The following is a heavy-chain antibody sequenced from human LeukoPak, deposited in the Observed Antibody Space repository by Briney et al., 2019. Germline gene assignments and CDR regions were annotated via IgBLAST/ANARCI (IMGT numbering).Heavy chain of an antibody. Sequence: PGGSLRLSCAASGFTFSDCYMSWFRQAPGKGLEWLSYIGGSGADTNYADSVKGRFTTSRDNAKSSLYLQMNSLRAEDTAVYYCAKEGGDGSGSVDYWGQGTLVTVSS. J-gene: IGHJ4*02. V-gene: IGHV3-11*05. CDR3: AKEGGDGSGSVDY. D-gene: IGHD3-10*01. CDR1: GFTFSDCY. CDR2: IGGSGADT.